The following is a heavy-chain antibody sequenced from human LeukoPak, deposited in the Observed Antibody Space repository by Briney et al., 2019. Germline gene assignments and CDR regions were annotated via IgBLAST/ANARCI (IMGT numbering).Heavy chain of an antibody. CDR3: ARGYCSGGSCGAGEYFQH. J-gene: IGHJ1*01. V-gene: IGHV4-34*01. Sequence: SETLSLTCAVYGGSFSGYYWSWIRQPPGKGLEWLGEINHSGSTNYNPSLKSRVTISVDTSKNQFSLKLSSVTAADTAVYYCARGYCSGGSCGAGEYFQHWGPGTLVTVSS. D-gene: IGHD2-15*01. CDR1: GGSFSGYY. CDR2: INHSGST.